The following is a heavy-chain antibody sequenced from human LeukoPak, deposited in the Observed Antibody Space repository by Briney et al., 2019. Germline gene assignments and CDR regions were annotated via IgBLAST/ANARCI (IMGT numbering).Heavy chain of an antibody. Sequence: GGSLRLSCAASGFTFSSYAMHWVRQAPGKGLEWVSAISGSGGSTYYADSVKGRFTISRDNSKNTLYLQMNSLRAEDTAVYYCAKDGEWELRGYFQHWGQGTLVTVSS. J-gene: IGHJ1*01. V-gene: IGHV3-23*01. CDR2: ISGSGGST. D-gene: IGHD1-26*01. CDR3: AKDGEWELRGYFQH. CDR1: GFTFSSYA.